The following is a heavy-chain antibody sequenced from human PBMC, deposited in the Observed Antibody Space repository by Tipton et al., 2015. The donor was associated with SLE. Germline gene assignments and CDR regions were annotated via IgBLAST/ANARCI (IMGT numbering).Heavy chain of an antibody. CDR3: RGYYDSSGYYYTGLRTSYLDY. CDR1: GGSFSGYY. CDR2: IYYSGST. D-gene: IGHD3-22*01. V-gene: IGHV4-34*01. J-gene: IGHJ4*02. Sequence: TLSLTCTVYGGSFSGYYWTWIRQPPGKGLEWIGGIYYSGSTYYNPSLKSRVTISVDTSKNQFSLKLSSVTAADTAVYYCRGYYDSSGYYYTGLRTSYLDYWGQGTLVTVSS.